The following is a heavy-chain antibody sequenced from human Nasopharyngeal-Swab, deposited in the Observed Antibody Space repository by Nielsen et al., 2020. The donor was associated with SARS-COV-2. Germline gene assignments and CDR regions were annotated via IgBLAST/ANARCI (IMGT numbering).Heavy chain of an antibody. Sequence: SETLSLTCAVYGGSFSAYYWGWIRQPPGKGLEWIAEINHSGSTNYNPSLKSRVTLSVDTSMNQFPPELRSVTAADTAVYYCARGLSGIVPAPILGLGPYYYYYYMDVWGKGTTVTVSS. CDR2: INHSGST. J-gene: IGHJ6*03. V-gene: IGHV4-34*01. CDR3: ARGLSGIVPAPILGLGPYYYYYYMDV. D-gene: IGHD2-2*01. CDR1: GGSFSAYY.